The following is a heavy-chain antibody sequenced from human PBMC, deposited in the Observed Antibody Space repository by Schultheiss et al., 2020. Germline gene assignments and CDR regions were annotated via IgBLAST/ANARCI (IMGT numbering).Heavy chain of an antibody. D-gene: IGHD1-1*01. Sequence: GESLKISCAASGFTFSSYGMHWVRQAPGKGLEWVAVISYDGSNKYYADSVKGRFTISRDNSKNTLYLQMNSLRAEDTAVYYCAKDNDPDVWGKGTTVTVSS. V-gene: IGHV3-30*18. CDR1: GFTFSSYG. CDR3: AKDNDPDV. CDR2: ISYDGSNK. J-gene: IGHJ6*04.